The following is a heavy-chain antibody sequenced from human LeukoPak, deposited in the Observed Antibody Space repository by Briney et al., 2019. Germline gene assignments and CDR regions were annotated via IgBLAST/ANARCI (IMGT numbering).Heavy chain of an antibody. V-gene: IGHV1-2*02. J-gene: IGHJ5*02. CDR1: GYTFTSYD. D-gene: IGHD2-2*01. CDR3: ARGDVVVPAAMPNNWFDP. CDR2: INPNSGGT. Sequence: ASVKVSCKASGYTFTSYDINWVRQATGQGLEWMGWINPNSGGTNYAQKFQGRVTMTRDTSISTAYMELSRLRSDDTAVYYCARGDVVVPAAMPNNWFDPWGQGTLVTVSS.